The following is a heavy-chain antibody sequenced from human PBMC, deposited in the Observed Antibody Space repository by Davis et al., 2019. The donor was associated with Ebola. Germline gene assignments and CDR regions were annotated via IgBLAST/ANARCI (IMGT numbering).Heavy chain of an antibody. CDR2: ISGSGGST. J-gene: IGHJ4*02. CDR1: GFTFSSYG. D-gene: IGHD1-26*01. V-gene: IGHV3-23*01. CDR3: AKGEGGSYAYYFDY. Sequence: GESLKISCAASGFTFSSYGMHWVRQAPGKGLEWVSAISGSGGSTYYADSVKGRFTISRDNSKNTLYLQMNSLRAEDTAVYYCAKGEGGSYAYYFDYWGQGTLVTVSS.